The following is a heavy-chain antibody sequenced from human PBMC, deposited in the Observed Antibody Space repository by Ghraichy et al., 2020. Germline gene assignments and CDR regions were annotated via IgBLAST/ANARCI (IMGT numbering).Heavy chain of an antibody. CDR2: IYYSGST. D-gene: IGHD2-15*01. CDR3: ARQPPDCSGGSCYPSPVDY. V-gene: IGHV4-39*01. J-gene: IGHJ4*02. Sequence: SETLSLTCTVSGGSISSSSYYWGWIRQPPGKGLEWIGSIYYSGSTYYNPSLKSRVTISVDTSKNQFSLKLSSVTAADTAVFYCARQPPDCSGGSCYPSPVDYWGQGTLVTVSS. CDR1: GGSISSSSYY.